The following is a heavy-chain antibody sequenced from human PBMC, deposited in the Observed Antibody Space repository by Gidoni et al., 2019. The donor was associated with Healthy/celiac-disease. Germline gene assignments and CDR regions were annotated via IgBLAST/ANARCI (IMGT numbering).Heavy chain of an antibody. CDR2: IKSKTDGGTT. D-gene: IGHD3-3*01. Sequence: EVQLVESGGGLVKPGGSLRLSCAASGFTFSNAWMNWVRHAPGKGLEWVGRIKSKTDGGTTDYAEPVKGRFTISRDDSKNTLYLQMNSLKTEDTAVYYCTTSISTYYDFWSGDDAFDIWGQGTMVTVSS. CDR3: TTSISTYYDFWSGDDAFDI. CDR1: GFTFSNAW. J-gene: IGHJ3*02. V-gene: IGHV3-15*07.